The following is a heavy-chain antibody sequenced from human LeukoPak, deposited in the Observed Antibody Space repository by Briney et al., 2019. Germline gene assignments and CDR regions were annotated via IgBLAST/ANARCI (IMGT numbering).Heavy chain of an antibody. D-gene: IGHD3-9*01. CDR2: IYYSGST. CDR3: ARVLKTGETGYYFDL. J-gene: IGHJ2*01. V-gene: IGHV4-59*01. Sequence: SETLSLTCTVSGGSIRSYYWSWIWQPPGKGLECIGYIYYSGSTNYNPSLKSRVTITVDTSKNQFSLKLSSVTAADTAVYYCARVLKTGETGYYFDLWGRGTPVTVSS. CDR1: GGSIRSYY.